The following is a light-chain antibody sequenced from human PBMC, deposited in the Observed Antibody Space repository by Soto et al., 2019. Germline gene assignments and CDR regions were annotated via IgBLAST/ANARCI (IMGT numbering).Light chain of an antibody. CDR2: GTS. J-gene: IGKJ4*01. V-gene: IGKV3-20*01. CDR1: QSVGSTF. CDR3: QQYGQWPLT. Sequence: EIVLTQSPGTLSLSPGERATFSCRASQSVGSTFFGWYQQKPGQAPRLLIYGTSNRATGTPDRFSGCGSGTEFTLTISSLQSEDFAVYYCQQYGQWPLTFGGGTKVEIK.